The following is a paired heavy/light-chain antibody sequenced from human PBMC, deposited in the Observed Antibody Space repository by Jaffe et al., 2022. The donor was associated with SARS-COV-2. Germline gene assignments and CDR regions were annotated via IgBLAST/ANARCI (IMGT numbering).Light chain of an antibody. CDR3: MQALQTPPMYT. V-gene: IGKV2-28*01. CDR1: QSLLHSNGYNY. Sequence: DIVMTQSPLSLPVTPGEPASISCRSSQSLLHSNGYNYLDWYLQKPGQSPQLLIYLGSNRASGVPDRFSGSGSGTDFTLKISRVEAEDVGVYYCMQALQTPPMYTFGQGTKLEIK. J-gene: IGKJ2*01. CDR2: LGS.
Heavy chain of an antibody. CDR3: AKGTARQSILYYYYGMDV. CDR2: ISGSGGST. V-gene: IGHV3-23*01. Sequence: EVQLLESGGGLVQPGGSLRLSCAASGFTFSSYAMSWVRQAPGKGLEWVSAISGSGGSTYYADSVKGRFTISRDNSKNTLYLQMNSLRAEDTAVYYCAKGTARQSILYYYYGMDVWGQGTTVTVSS. CDR1: GFTFSSYA. J-gene: IGHJ6*02. D-gene: IGHD6-6*01.